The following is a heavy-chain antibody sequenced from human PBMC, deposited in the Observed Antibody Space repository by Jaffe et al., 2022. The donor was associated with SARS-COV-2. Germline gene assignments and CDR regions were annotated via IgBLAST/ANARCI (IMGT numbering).Heavy chain of an antibody. CDR3: AREFLGKFDP. CDR2: IYYSGST. D-gene: IGHD3-3*01. CDR1: GGSISSYY. J-gene: IGHJ5*02. Sequence: QVQLQESGPGLVKPSETLSLTCTVSGGSISSYYWSWIRQPPGKGLEWIGYIYYSGSTNYNPSLKSRVTISVDTSKNQFSLKLSSVTAADTAVYYCAREFLGKFDPWGQGTLVTVSS. V-gene: IGHV4-59*01.